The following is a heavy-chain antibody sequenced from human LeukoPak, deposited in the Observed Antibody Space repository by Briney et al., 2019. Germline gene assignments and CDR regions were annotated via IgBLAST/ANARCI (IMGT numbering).Heavy chain of an antibody. J-gene: IGHJ3*02. D-gene: IGHD4-23*01. CDR2: TSYDGGNK. CDR1: GFPFSSFG. Sequence: QPGRSLRLSCAASGFPFSSFGTHWVRQAPGKGLEWVAVTSYDGGNKYYADSVKGRFTISRDNSKNTLYLQMNSLRAEDTAVYYCAKDYGGNNYDAFDIWGQGTMVAGSS. CDR3: AKDYGGNNYDAFDI. V-gene: IGHV3-30*18.